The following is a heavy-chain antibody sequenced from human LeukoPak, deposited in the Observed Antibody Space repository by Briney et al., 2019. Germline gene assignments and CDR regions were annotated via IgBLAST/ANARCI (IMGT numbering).Heavy chain of an antibody. CDR3: GRLGGQPAPYYFDY. D-gene: IGHD3-16*01. CDR2: INQDGSET. V-gene: IGHV3-7*01. J-gene: IGHJ4*02. CDR1: GFTFSSYW. Sequence: GGSLRLSCAASGFTFSSYWMSWVRQAPGKGLEWVSNINQDGSETYYVDSVEGRFIISRDNGKNSLYLQMNSLRAEDTAVYYCGRLGGQPAPYYFDYWGQGTLVTVSS.